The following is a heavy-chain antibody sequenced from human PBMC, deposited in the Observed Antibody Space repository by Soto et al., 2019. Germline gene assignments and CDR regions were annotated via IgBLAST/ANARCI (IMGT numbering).Heavy chain of an antibody. CDR3: AEGDKPIDY. CDR2: ISGSGVGT. D-gene: IGHD5-18*01. Sequence: EVQLLESGGGLVQPGGSLRLSCAASGFTFSSFAMTRVRQAPGKGLEWVSTISGSGVGTYYADSVQGRFTTSRDSSKNTLYLHMNTARAEDTAVYYWAEGDKPIDYWGQGTLVTVSA. J-gene: IGHJ4*02. CDR1: GFTFSSFA. V-gene: IGHV3-23*01.